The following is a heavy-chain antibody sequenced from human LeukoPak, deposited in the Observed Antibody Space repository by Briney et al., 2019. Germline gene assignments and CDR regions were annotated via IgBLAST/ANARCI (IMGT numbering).Heavy chain of an antibody. D-gene: IGHD3-9*01. CDR3: ARQYYDILTGYRSASDY. V-gene: IGHV4-34*01. CDR2: INHSGST. CDR1: GGSFSGYY. Sequence: SETLSLTCAVYGGSFSGYYWSRIRQPPGKGLEWIGEINHSGSTNYNPSLKSRVTISVDTSKNQFSLKLSSVTAADTAVYYCARQYYDILTGYRSASDYWGQGTLVTVSS. J-gene: IGHJ4*02.